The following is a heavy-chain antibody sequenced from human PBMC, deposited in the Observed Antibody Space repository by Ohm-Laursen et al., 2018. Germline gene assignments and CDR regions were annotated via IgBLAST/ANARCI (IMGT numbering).Heavy chain of an antibody. J-gene: IGHJ3*02. CDR2: VYYSGST. Sequence: TLSLTCTVSGGSISGYYWSWIRQPPGKGLEWIAYVYYSGSTSYNPSLKSRVTISVDTSKNQFSLSLRSATAADTAVYYCARSHSGNYLIDAFDIWGQGTMVTVSS. D-gene: IGHD1-26*01. V-gene: IGHV4-59*08. CDR1: GGSISGYY. CDR3: ARSHSGNYLIDAFDI.